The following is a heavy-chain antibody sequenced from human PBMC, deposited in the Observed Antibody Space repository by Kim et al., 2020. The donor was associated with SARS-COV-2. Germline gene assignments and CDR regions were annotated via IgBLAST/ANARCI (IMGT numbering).Heavy chain of an antibody. V-gene: IGHV4-34*01. Sequence: SETLSLTCAVYGGSFSDYYWSWIRQPPGEGLEWIGEINHSGSTYYNPSLKSRVTISVDTSKNQFSLKLTSVTAADTAVDYCRGAMGWFDFWGQGTLVTVSS. CDR2: INHSGST. J-gene: IGHJ4*02. CDR3: RGAMGWFDF. D-gene: IGHD3-10*01. CDR1: GGSFSDYY.